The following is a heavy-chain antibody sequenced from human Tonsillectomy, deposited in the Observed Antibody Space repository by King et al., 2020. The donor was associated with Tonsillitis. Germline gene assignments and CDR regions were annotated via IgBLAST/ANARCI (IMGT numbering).Heavy chain of an antibody. CDR3: GGGYSSSWYDVVRYDY. V-gene: IGHV4-59*08. CDR1: GGSIRSYY. CDR2: IYYSGST. Sequence: VQLQESGPGLVKPSETLSLTCTVSGGSIRSYYWSWIRQPPGKGLEWIGYIYYSGSTNYNPSLKSRVTISVDTSKNQFSLKLRSVIAADTAVYYCGGGYSSSWYDVVRYDYWGQGTLVTVSS. D-gene: IGHD6-13*01. J-gene: IGHJ4*02.